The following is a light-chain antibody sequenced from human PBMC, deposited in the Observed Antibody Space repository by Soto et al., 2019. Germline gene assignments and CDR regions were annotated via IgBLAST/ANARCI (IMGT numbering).Light chain of an antibody. CDR3: RQHCDWPFT. V-gene: IGKV3-11*01. J-gene: IGKJ3*01. CDR1: QSVYTY. Sequence: LSLSPGEGATLSCRASQSVYTYLAWYQQKPGQAPRLLIYDTSNRASGVPARFSGSGSGTDFTLTISSLEPEDFAVYFCRQHCDWPFTFCPGGKMDI. CDR2: DTS.